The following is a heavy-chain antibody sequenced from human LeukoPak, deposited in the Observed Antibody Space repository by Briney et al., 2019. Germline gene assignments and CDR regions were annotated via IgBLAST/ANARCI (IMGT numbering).Heavy chain of an antibody. CDR3: ARSYGDYIFDY. J-gene: IGHJ4*02. D-gene: IGHD4-17*01. CDR2: IYHSGST. Sequence: SETLSLTCTVSGDSISSSSYSWSWIRQPPGKGLEWIGYIYHSGSTYYNPSLKSRVTISVDRSKNQFSLKLSSVTAADTAVYYCARSYGDYIFDYWGQGTLVTVSS. V-gene: IGHV4-30-2*01. CDR1: GDSISSSSYS.